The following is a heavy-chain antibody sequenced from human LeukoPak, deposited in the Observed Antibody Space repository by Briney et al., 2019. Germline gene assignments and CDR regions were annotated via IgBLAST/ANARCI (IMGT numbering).Heavy chain of an antibody. J-gene: IGHJ4*02. D-gene: IGHD2-2*01. CDR3: ARDQYQLPHELLDY. CDR1: GYTFTGYY. Sequence: RASVKVSCKASGYTFTGYYMHWVRQAPGQGLEWMGWFNPNSGGTNYAQKFQGRVTMTRDTSISTAYMELSRLRSDDTAVYYCARDQYQLPHELLDYWGQGTLVTVSS. V-gene: IGHV1-2*02. CDR2: FNPNSGGT.